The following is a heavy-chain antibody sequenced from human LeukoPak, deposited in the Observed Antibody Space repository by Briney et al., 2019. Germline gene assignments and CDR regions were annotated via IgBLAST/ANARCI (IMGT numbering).Heavy chain of an antibody. Sequence: SETLSLTCTVSGGSLSSYYWSWIRQPAGKGLEWIGRIYASGSTDYNPSLKSRLTMSVDTSKNQFSLKLSSVTAADTAVYFCARDCPYPPVCGGIYYFDYWGQGILVTVSS. J-gene: IGHJ4*02. D-gene: IGHD2-8*01. CDR1: GGSLSSYY. CDR3: ARDCPYPPVCGGIYYFDY. V-gene: IGHV4-4*07. CDR2: IYASGST.